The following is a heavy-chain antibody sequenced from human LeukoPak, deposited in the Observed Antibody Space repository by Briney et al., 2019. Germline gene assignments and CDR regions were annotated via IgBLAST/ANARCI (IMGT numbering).Heavy chain of an antibody. J-gene: IGHJ4*02. CDR3: AKFEGATIPGWFNDY. V-gene: IGHV3-23*05. Sequence: GSLRLSCAASEFIFSDYAMGWVRQAPGKGLEWVSTIDKTTYPTFYADSVKGRFTISRDNSKNTLYLQMNRLRTEDTAVYFCAKFEGATIPGWFNDYWGQGILVTVSS. D-gene: IGHD6-19*01. CDR1: EFIFSDYA. CDR2: IDKTTYPT.